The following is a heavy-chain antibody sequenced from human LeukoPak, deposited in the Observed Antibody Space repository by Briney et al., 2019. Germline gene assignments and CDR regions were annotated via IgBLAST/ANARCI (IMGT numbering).Heavy chain of an antibody. J-gene: IGHJ4*02. CDR2: IKQDGSDK. D-gene: IGHD3-10*01. V-gene: IGHV3-7*01. CDR3: ARDIYYGSGTGDY. Sequence: PGGSLRLSCAASGFSFSSYWMSWVRQAPGKGLEWVANIKQDGSDKYYEASVKGRFTISRDNANNSLYLQMNSLRVEDTAVYYCARDIYYGSGTGDYWGQGTLVTVSS. CDR1: GFSFSSYW.